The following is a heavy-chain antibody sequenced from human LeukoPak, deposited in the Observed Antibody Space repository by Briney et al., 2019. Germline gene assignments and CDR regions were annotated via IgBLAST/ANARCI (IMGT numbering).Heavy chain of an antibody. Sequence: ASVKVSCKVSGYTLTELAMHWVRQAPGKGLEWMGGFDPEDGETIYAQKFQGRVTMTEDTSTDTAYMELGSLGSEDTAVYYCATQARGYFHYWGQGTLVTVSS. CDR3: ATQARGYFHY. V-gene: IGHV1-24*01. CDR1: GYTLTELA. J-gene: IGHJ4*02. CDR2: FDPEDGET.